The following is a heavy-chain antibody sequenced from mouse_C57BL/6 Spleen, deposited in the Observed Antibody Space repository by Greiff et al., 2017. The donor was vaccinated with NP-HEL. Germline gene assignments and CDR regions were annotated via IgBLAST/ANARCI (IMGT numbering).Heavy chain of an antibody. J-gene: IGHJ3*01. D-gene: IGHD1-1*01. V-gene: IGHV1-22*01. CDR2: INPNNGGT. Sequence: EVKLQESGPELVKPGASVKMSCKASGYTFTDYNMHWVKQSHGKSLEWIGYINPNNGGTSYNQKFKGKATLTVNKSSSTAYMELRSLTSEDSAVYYCARNYYGSSLFAYWGQGTLVTVSA. CDR1: GYTFTDYN. CDR3: ARNYYGSSLFAY.